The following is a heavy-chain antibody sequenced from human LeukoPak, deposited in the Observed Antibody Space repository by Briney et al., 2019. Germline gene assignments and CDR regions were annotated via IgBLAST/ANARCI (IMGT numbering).Heavy chain of an antibody. Sequence: VASVKVSCKASGYTFTSYAMHWVRQAPGQRLEWMGWINAGNGNTKYSQKFQGRVTITRDTSASTAYMELSSLRSEDTAVYYCARMYSSGWYPSDYWGQGTLVTVSS. D-gene: IGHD6-19*01. CDR3: ARMYSSGWYPSDY. V-gene: IGHV1-3*01. CDR2: INAGNGNT. CDR1: GYTFTSYA. J-gene: IGHJ4*02.